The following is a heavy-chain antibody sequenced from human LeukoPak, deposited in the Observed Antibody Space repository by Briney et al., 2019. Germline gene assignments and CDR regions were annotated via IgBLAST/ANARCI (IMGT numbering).Heavy chain of an antibody. J-gene: IGHJ4*02. D-gene: IGHD3-3*01. CDR1: GSTFTSYG. CDR2: ISAYNGNT. V-gene: IGHV1-18*01. CDR3: ARTTVLRFLEWLTPDY. Sequence: ASVKVSCKASGSTFTSYGISWGRQAPGQGLEWMGWISAYNGNTNYAQKLQGRVTITTDTSTSTAYMELRSLRSDDTAVYYCARTTVLRFLEWLTPDYWGQGTLVTVSS.